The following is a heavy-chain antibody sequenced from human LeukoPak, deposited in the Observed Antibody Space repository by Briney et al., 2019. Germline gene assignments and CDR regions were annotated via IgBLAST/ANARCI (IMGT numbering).Heavy chain of an antibody. CDR2: IYTSGST. D-gene: IGHD3-10*01. V-gene: IGHV4-4*07. CDR1: GGSISSYY. J-gene: IGHJ4*02. CDR3: ARGVGPNYYGSGSYYKALYYFDY. Sequence: SETLSLTCTVSGGSISSYYWSWIRQPAGKGLEWIGRIYTSGSTNYNPSLKSRVTMSVDTSKNQFSLKLSSVTAADTAVYYCARGVGPNYYGSGSYYKALYYFDYWGQGTLVTVSS.